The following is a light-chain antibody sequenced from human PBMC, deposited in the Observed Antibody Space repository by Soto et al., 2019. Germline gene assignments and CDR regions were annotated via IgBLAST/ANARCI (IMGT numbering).Light chain of an antibody. CDR2: RAS. J-gene: IGKJ4*01. Sequence: IVVTQSPGTLSLSPGERATLSCRASQSVSSSYLAWYQQKPGQAPRLLIYRASIRATGIPDRFSGSGSGTDFTLTISRLEPEDFAVYYCQQYGASPLTFGGGTKV. V-gene: IGKV3-20*01. CDR3: QQYGASPLT. CDR1: QSVSSSY.